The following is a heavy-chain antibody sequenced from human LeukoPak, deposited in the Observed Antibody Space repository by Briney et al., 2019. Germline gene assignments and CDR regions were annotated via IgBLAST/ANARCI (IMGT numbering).Heavy chain of an antibody. Sequence: PSETLSLTCAVYGGSFSVYYWSWIRQPPGKGLEWIGEINHSGSTNYNPSLKSRVTISVDTSKNQFSLKLSSVTAADTAVYYCARALVVPAAILNSHWFDPWGQGTLVTVSS. CDR3: ARALVVPAAILNSHWFDP. CDR2: INHSGST. CDR1: GGSFSVYY. V-gene: IGHV4-34*01. D-gene: IGHD2-2*02. J-gene: IGHJ5*02.